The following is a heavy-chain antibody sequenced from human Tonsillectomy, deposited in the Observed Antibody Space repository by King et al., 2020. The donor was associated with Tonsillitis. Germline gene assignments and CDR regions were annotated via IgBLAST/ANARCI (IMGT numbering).Heavy chain of an antibody. Sequence: QLVQSGAEVKKPGSSVKVSCKASGGTFSSYAISWVRQAPGQGLEWMGRIIPILGIPNYAQKLQGRVTITADKSTSTAYMELSSLRSEDTAVYYCARDRDYYDSSGYYPDVFDIWGQGTMVTVSS. CDR1: GGTFSSYA. CDR3: ARDRDYYDSSGYYPDVFDI. J-gene: IGHJ3*02. CDR2: IIPILGIP. D-gene: IGHD3-22*01. V-gene: IGHV1-69*09.